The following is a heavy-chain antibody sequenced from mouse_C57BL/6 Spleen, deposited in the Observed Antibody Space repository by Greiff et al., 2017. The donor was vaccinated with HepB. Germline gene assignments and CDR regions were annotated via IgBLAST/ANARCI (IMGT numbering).Heavy chain of an antibody. J-gene: IGHJ2*01. Sequence: EVQLQESGPGLVKPSQSLSLTCSVTGYSITSGYYWNWIRQFPGNKLEWMGYISYDGSNNYNPSLKNRISITRDTSKNQFFLKLNSVTTKDTATYYCAREGEYDYDGGYYFDYWGQGTTLTVSS. CDR1: GYSITSGYY. CDR3: AREGEYDYDGGYYFDY. V-gene: IGHV3-6*01. CDR2: ISYDGSN. D-gene: IGHD2-4*01.